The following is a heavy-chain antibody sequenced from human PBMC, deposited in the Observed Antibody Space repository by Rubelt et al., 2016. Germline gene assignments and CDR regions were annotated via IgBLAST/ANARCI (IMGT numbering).Heavy chain of an antibody. Sequence: QVQLQESGPGLVKPSETLSLNCAVSGGSIINYYWSWIRQPPGKALEWIGYIYHTGSTNYNPSLKSRVSMSVDPSRNQLSLNLASVAAADTAVYYCARAEYSSDDPGYYYAFDIWGQGTMVVVSS. D-gene: IGHD3-9*01. V-gene: IGHV4-59*01. J-gene: IGHJ3*02. CDR2: IYHTGST. CDR3: ARAEYSSDDPGYYYAFDI. CDR1: GGSIINYY.